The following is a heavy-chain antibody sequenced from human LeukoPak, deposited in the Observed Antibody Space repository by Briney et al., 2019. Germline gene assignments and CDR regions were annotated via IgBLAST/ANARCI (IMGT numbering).Heavy chain of an antibody. D-gene: IGHD1-26*01. CDR2: IYYSGST. J-gene: IGHJ4*02. V-gene: IGHV4-31*11. Sequence: PSETLSLTCGVYGGSFSDSYWSWVRQHPGKGLEWIGYIYYSGSTYYNPSLKSRVTISVDTSKNQFSLKLSSVTAADTAVYYCARGGSGSYSYWGQGTLVTVSS. CDR1: GGSFSDSY. CDR3: ARGGSGSYSY.